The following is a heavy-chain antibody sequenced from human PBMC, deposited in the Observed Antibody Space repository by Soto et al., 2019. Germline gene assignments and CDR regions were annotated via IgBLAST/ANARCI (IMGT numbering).Heavy chain of an antibody. J-gene: IGHJ4*02. V-gene: IGHV4-34*01. CDR1: GGSFSGYY. CDR2: INHSGST. D-gene: IGHD3-3*01. CDR3: ARGGDFWSGYYYY. Sequence: SETLSLTCAVYGGSFSGYYWSWIRQPPGKGLEWIGEINHSGSTNYNPSLKSRVTISVDTSKNQFSLKLSSVTAADTAVYYCARGGDFWSGYYYYWGQGTLVTVSS.